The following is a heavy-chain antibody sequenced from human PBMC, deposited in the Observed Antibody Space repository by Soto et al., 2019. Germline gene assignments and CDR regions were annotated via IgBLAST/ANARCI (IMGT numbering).Heavy chain of an antibody. V-gene: IGHV1-69*12. D-gene: IGHD6-13*01. CDR1: GGTFSSYA. Sequence: QVQLVQSGAEVKKPGSSVKVSCKASGGTFSSYAISWVRQAPGQGLEWMGGIIPIFGTANYAQKFQGRVTITADESTSXAXKELRSLRSEGTAVYYCARGEHRSSWDYYYYYGMDVWGQGTTVTVSS. CDR2: IIPIFGTA. J-gene: IGHJ6*02. CDR3: ARGEHRSSWDYYYYYGMDV.